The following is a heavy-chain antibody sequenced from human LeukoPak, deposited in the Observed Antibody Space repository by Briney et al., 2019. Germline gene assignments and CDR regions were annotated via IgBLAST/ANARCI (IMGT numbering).Heavy chain of an antibody. J-gene: IGHJ4*02. D-gene: IGHD6-13*01. CDR2: IYHSGST. CDR1: GYSTSSGYY. CDR3: ARRQLGRVSAAGTYYFDY. V-gene: IGHV4-38-2*01. Sequence: PPETLSLTCAVSGYSTSSGYYWGWIRQPPVKGLEWMGSIYHSGSTYYNPSLKSRDTISVDTSKNQFSLELTSETAADTAVYYCARRQLGRVSAAGTYYFDYWGQGTLVTVSS.